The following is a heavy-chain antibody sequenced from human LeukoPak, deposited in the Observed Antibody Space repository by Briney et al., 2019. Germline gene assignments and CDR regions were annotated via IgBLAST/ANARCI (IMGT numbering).Heavy chain of an antibody. CDR1: GDSISSGDYY. CDR3: ARGQRNYYNYYYMDV. D-gene: IGHD5-24*01. V-gene: IGHV4-61*02. CDR2: ISSSGST. J-gene: IGHJ6*03. Sequence: PSETLSLTCTVSGDSISSGDYYWSWVRQPAGKGLEWIGRISSSGSTNYNPSLKSRVTISVDTSKNQFSLKLSSVTAADTAVHYCARGQRNYYNYYYMDVWGKGTTVTVSS.